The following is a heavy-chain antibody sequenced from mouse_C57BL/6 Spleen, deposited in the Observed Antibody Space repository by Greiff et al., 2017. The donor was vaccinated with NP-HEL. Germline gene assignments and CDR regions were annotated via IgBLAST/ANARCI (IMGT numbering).Heavy chain of an antibody. CDR3: ARLGYYGAWFAY. CDR1: GFTFSDYY. J-gene: IGHJ3*01. CDR2: ISNGGGST. D-gene: IGHD1-1*01. V-gene: IGHV5-12*01. Sequence: EVKLVESGGGLVQPGGSLKLSCAASGFTFSDYYMYWVRQTPEKRLEWVAYISNGGGSTYYPDPVKGRFTISRDNAKNTLYLQMSRLKSEDTAMYYCARLGYYGAWFAYWGQGTLVTVSA.